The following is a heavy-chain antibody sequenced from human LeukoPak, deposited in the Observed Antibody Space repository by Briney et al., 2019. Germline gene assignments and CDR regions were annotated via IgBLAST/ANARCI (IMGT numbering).Heavy chain of an antibody. CDR2: IKDDGSEK. D-gene: IGHD2-2*01. CDR1: GFTFSSYL. J-gene: IGHJ6*02. V-gene: IGHV3-7*01. Sequence: PGGSLRLSCAASGFTFSSYLMNWVRQAPGKGLEWVANIKDDGSEKYYVDSVKGRFTISRDNAKSSLYLQMNSLRADDTAVYYCARERRCSSTSCHGYYYGMDVWGQGTLVTVSS. CDR3: ARERRCSSTSCHGYYYGMDV.